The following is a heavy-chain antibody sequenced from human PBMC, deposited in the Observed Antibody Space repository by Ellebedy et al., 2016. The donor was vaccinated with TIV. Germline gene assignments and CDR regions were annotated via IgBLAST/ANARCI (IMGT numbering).Heavy chain of an antibody. CDR2: IKQDGSEK. V-gene: IGHV3-7*04. CDR3: AREFARGSFTMVRGVASGY. Sequence: GGSLRLXXAASGFTFSSYWMSWVRQAPGKGLEWVANIKQDGSEKYYVDSVKGRFTISRDNAKNSLYLQMNSLRAEDTAVYYCAREFARGSFTMVRGVASGYWGQGTLVTVSS. J-gene: IGHJ4*02. D-gene: IGHD3-10*01. CDR1: GFTFSSYW.